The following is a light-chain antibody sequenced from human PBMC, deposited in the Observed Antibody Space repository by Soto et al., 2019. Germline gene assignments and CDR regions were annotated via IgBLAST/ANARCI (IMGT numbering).Light chain of an antibody. CDR1: SSDVGSYNL. Sequence: SVLPQPASLTGSPGQSITISCTGTSSDVGSYNLVSWYQQHPGKAPKLMIYEVSKRPSGVSNRFSGSKSGNTASLTISGLQAEDEADYYCCSYAGSSTPLIFGTGTKVTVL. CDR3: CSYAGSSTPLI. V-gene: IGLV2-23*02. J-gene: IGLJ1*01. CDR2: EVS.